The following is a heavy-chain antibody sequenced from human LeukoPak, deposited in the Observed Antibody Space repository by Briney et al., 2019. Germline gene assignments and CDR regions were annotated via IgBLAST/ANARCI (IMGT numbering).Heavy chain of an antibody. CDR2: IYYSGST. J-gene: IGHJ5*02. CDR3: AREGGGSGYYVFDP. Sequence: SETLSLTCTVSGGSISNSNYYWGWIRQPPGKGLEWIGSIYYSGSTYYIPSLKSRVTISVDTSKNQFSLKLSSVTAADTAVYYCAREGGGSGYYVFDPWGQGTLVTVSS. V-gene: IGHV4-39*07. D-gene: IGHD3-22*01. CDR1: GGSISNSNYY.